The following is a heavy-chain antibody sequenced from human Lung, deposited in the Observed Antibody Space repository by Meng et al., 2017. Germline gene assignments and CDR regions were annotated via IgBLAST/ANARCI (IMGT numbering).Heavy chain of an antibody. Sequence: QVLCEEPGPGLVKPSQTLSLTCTVSGGSISSSNYYWSWIRQPPGKGLEWSGHIYNSGSTYYNPSLKSRITISVDTSKNQFSLKLSSVTAADTAVYYCARGQKGYFNLWGRGTLVTVSS. CDR2: IYNSGST. CDR3: ARGQKGYFNL. CDR1: GGSISSSNYY. J-gene: IGHJ2*01. V-gene: IGHV4-30-4*01.